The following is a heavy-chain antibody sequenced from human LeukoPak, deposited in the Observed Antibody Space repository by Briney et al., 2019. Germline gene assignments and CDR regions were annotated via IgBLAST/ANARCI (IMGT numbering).Heavy chain of an antibody. CDR3: ARLNGAIFGVVTPVYYMDV. CDR2: IYYSGST. V-gene: IGHV4-59*01. CDR1: GGSISSYY. J-gene: IGHJ6*03. D-gene: IGHD3-3*01. Sequence: SETLSLTCTVSGGSISSYYWSWIRQPPGKGLEWIGYIYYSGSTNYNPSLKSRVTISVDTSKNQFSLKLSSVTAADTAVNYCARLNGAIFGVVTPVYYMDVWGKGTTVTVSS.